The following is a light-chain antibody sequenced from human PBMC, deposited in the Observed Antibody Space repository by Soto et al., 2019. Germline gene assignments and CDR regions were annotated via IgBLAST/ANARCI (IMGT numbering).Light chain of an antibody. Sequence: IVMTQSPAALSASPGEGVTLSCRASQGVPSRIAWYQHKPGQAPRLLIYGASTRATGVPDRFSGTGSGTEFTLTISSLKSEDYAIYYCQQYKSWPRITFGQGTRLEIK. CDR3: QQYKSWPRIT. CDR1: QGVPSR. V-gene: IGKV3-15*01. CDR2: GAS. J-gene: IGKJ5*01.